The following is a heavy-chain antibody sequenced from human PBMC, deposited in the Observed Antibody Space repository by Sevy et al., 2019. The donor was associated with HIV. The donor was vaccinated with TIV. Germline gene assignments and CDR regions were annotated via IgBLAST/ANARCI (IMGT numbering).Heavy chain of an antibody. CDR2: IYTSGST. V-gene: IGHV4-4*07. CDR3: AREYCSSTSCYTEDAFDI. CDR1: GGSISSYY. J-gene: IGHJ3*02. D-gene: IGHD2-2*02. Sequence: SETLSLTCTVSGGSISSYYWSWIRQPAGKGLEWIGRIYTSGSTNYNPSLESRVTMSVDTSKNQFSLKLSSVTAADTAVYYCAREYCSSTSCYTEDAFDIWGQGTMVTVSS.